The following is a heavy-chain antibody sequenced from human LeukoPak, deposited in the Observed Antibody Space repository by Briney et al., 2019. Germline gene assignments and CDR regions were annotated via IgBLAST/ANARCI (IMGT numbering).Heavy chain of an antibody. D-gene: IGHD2-15*01. J-gene: IGHJ4*02. Sequence: ASVKVSCKASGYTFTSYGISWVRQAPGQGLEWMGWISAYNGNTNYAQKLQGRVTMTTDTSTSTAYMELRSLRSDDTAVYYCAREGCSGGSCYWANFDYWAREPWSPSPQ. CDR2: ISAYNGNT. V-gene: IGHV1-18*04. CDR3: AREGCSGGSCYWANFDY. CDR1: GYTFTSYG.